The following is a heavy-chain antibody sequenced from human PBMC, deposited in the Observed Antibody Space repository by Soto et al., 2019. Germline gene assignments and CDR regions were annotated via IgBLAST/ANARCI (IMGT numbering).Heavy chain of an antibody. CDR3: ARGLTPGSRNYVVRYGMDV. J-gene: IGHJ6*02. D-gene: IGHD1-7*01. V-gene: IGHV1-3*01. Sequence: QVQLVQSGAEVKKPGASVKVSCKASGYTFTSYAMHWVRQAPGQRLEWMGWINAGNGNTKYSQKLQGRVTITRDTSASTAYMELSSLRSEDTAVYYCARGLTPGSRNYVVRYGMDVWGQGTTVTVSS. CDR1: GYTFTSYA. CDR2: INAGNGNT.